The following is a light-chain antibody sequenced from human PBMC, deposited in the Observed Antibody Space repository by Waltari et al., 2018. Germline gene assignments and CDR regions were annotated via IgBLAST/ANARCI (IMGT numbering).Light chain of an antibody. CDR1: SSDFDY. Sequence: QSALTQPASVSGSPGQSITIPCTGSSSDFDYVSWYQQFPGKAPKVLIYDVNRRPSGVSTRFSGSKSGSTASLTISGLQPQDEADYYCTSYADIIPVVFGGGTKLTVL. CDR2: DVN. V-gene: IGLV2-14*03. CDR3: TSYADIIPVV. J-gene: IGLJ2*01.